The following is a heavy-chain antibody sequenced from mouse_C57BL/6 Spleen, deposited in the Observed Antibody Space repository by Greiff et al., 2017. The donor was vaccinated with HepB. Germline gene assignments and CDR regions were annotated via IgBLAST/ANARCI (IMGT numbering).Heavy chain of an antibody. CDR1: GFTFSSYT. J-gene: IGHJ2*01. CDR2: ISGGGGNT. D-gene: IGHD3-2*02. CDR3: ARQTAQANFDY. Sequence: EVKLVESGGGLVKPGGSLKLSCAASGFTFSSYTMSWVRQTPEKRLEWVATISGGGGNTYYPDSVKGRFTISRDNAKNTLYLQMSSLRSEDTALYYCARQTAQANFDYWGQGTTLTVSS. V-gene: IGHV5-9*01.